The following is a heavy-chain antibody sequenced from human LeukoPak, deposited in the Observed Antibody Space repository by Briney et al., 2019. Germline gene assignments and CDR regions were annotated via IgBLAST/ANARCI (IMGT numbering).Heavy chain of an antibody. Sequence: ASVTVSCKASGYTLTDYYIHWLRQAPGQGLEGMGWINPNSGGTHYAQTFQGRVTMTRDTSISTAYMELSRLKSDDTAVYFCARDHRAPYYYDSGGYYLRGYFDSWGQGTVLTVSS. CDR2: INPNSGGT. CDR1: GYTLTDYY. CDR3: ARDHRAPYYYDSGGYYLRGYFDS. J-gene: IGHJ4*02. V-gene: IGHV1-2*02. D-gene: IGHD3-22*01.